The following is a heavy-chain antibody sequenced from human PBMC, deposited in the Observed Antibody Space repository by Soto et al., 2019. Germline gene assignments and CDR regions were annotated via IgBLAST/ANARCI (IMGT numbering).Heavy chain of an antibody. D-gene: IGHD3-16*01. CDR1: GKSFTSYG. V-gene: IGHV5-51*07. CDR2: IYPGDSDT. J-gene: IGHJ6*04. Sequence: SPTISGEGCGKSFTSYGIGWFHQKPVKGLEWMGIIYPGDSDTRYSPSFQGQVTISADKSISTAYLQWSSLKASDTAMYYCARLTGGGAPYCCYGTDVWGKGTTVTVAS. CDR3: ARLTGGGAPYCCYGTDV.